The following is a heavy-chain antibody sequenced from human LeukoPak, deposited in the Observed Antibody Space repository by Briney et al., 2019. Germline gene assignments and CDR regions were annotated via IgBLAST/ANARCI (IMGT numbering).Heavy chain of an antibody. Sequence: GRSLRLSCAGSGFRFGDYAMPWVRQAPGKGLEWVSGITWNSDDMAYADSVKGRFTISRDNAKNSLFLQMNSLRIEDTALYYCTKDYSSGYFNWFDPWGQGTLVTVSS. CDR3: TKDYSSGYFNWFDP. V-gene: IGHV3-9*01. CDR1: GFRFGDYA. CDR2: ITWNSDDM. D-gene: IGHD3-22*01. J-gene: IGHJ5*02.